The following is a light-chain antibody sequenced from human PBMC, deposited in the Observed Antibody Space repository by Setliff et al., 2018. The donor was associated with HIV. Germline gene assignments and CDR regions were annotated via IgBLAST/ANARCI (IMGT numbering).Light chain of an antibody. Sequence: QSVLTQPASVSGSPGRSITISCTGTSSDVGGYSHVSWYQQHPGKAPKLIIYEVSNRPSGVSSRFSGSKSGNTASLTISGLQAEDEADYYCSSYAVTNTLPFGTGTKVTVL. CDR1: SSDVGGYSH. V-gene: IGLV2-14*01. CDR2: EVS. J-gene: IGLJ1*01. CDR3: SSYAVTNTLP.